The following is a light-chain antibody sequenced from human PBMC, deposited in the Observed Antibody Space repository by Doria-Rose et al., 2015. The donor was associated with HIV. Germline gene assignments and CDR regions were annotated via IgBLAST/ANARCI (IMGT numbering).Light chain of an antibody. Sequence: DIRMTQSPESLGMSLGERATLNCKSNQSLLYTSKNYLAWYQQKPVQPPKLLIYWASTLQSGVPARFSGSGSGTDFTLTISSLEAEDVAVYYCQQYYDTPSFGPGTTVDIK. CDR3: QQYYDTPS. CDR1: QSLLYTSKNY. CDR2: WAS. V-gene: IGKV4-1*01. J-gene: IGKJ3*01.